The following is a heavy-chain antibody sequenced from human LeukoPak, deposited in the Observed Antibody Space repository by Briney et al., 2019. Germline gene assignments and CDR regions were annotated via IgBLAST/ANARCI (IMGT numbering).Heavy chain of an antibody. CDR1: GFTFSNYG. V-gene: IGHV3-33*01. CDR3: ARGGATVTTYGYYYYYGMDV. D-gene: IGHD4-17*01. J-gene: IGHJ6*02. Sequence: PGRSLRLSCAASGFTFSNYGMHWVRQAPGKGLEWVAVIWFDGTNKYYADSVRGRFTISRDNSKNTLYLQMSSLRAEDTAVYYCARGGATVTTYGYYYYYGMDVWGQGTTVTVSS. CDR2: IWFDGTNK.